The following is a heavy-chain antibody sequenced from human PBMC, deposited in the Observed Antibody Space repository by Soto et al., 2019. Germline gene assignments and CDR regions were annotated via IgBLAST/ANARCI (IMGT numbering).Heavy chain of an antibody. J-gene: IGHJ5*02. CDR2: IYYSGST. V-gene: IGHV4-39*01. CDR3: ASGGGYSYGSIWFDP. Sequence: PSETLSLTCTVSGGSISSSSYYWGWIRQPPGKGLEWIGSIYYSGSTYYNPSLKSRVTISVDTSKNQFSLKLSSVTAADTAVYYCASGGGYSYGSIWFDPWGQGTLVTVSS. CDR1: GGSISSSSYY. D-gene: IGHD5-18*01.